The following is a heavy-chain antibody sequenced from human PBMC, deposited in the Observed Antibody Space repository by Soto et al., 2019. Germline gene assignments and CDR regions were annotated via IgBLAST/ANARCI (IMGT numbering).Heavy chain of an antibody. CDR3: ARDGGGSSSALDY. V-gene: IGHV3-30-3*01. CDR2: ISYDGSNK. Sequence: QVQLVESGGGVVQPGRSLRLSCAASGFTFSSYAMHWVRQAPGKGLEWVAVISYDGSNKYYADSVKGRFTISRDNSKNTLYLQMNSLRAEDTAVYYWARDGGGSSSALDYWGQGTLVTVSS. D-gene: IGHD2-15*01. J-gene: IGHJ4*02. CDR1: GFTFSSYA.